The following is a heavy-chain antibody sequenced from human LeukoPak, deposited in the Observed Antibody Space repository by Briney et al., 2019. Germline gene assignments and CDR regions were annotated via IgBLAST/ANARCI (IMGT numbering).Heavy chain of an antibody. CDR3: ARGRCCGGEVDI. CDR2: INPNSGGT. V-gene: IGHV1-2*02. D-gene: IGHD2-21*01. Sequence: ASVKVSCKASGYTFTGYYMHWVRQAPGQGLEWMGWINPNSGGTNYAQKFQGRVTMTRDTSISTAYMELSSLRSEDTAVYYCARGRCCGGEVDIWGQGTMVTVSS. J-gene: IGHJ3*02. CDR1: GYTFTGYY.